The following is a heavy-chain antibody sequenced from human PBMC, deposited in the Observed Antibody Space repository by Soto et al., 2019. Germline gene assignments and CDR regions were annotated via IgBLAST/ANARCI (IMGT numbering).Heavy chain of an antibody. CDR3: TATYYYDSSGYYYVSEYFQH. Sequence: GGSLRLSCAASGFTFSNAWMNWVRQAPGKGLEWVGRIKSKTDGGTTDYAAPVKGRFTISRDDSKNTLYLQMNSLKTEDTAVYYCTATYYYDSSGYYYVSEYFQHWGQGTLVTVSS. D-gene: IGHD3-22*01. CDR2: IKSKTDGGTT. J-gene: IGHJ1*01. CDR1: GFTFSNAW. V-gene: IGHV3-15*07.